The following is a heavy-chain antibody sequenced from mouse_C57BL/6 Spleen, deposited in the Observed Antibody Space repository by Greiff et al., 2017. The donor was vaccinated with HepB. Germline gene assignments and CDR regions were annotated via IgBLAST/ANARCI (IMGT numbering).Heavy chain of an antibody. CDR2: IHPNSGST. CDR1: GYTFTSYW. V-gene: IGHV1-64*01. Sequence: VKLQQPGAELVKPGASVKLSCKASGYTFTSYWMHWVKQRPGQGLEWIGMIHPNSGSTNYNEKFKSKATLTVDKSSSTAYMQLSSLTSEDSAVYYCARGYYDYGGAMDYWGQGTSVTVSS. J-gene: IGHJ4*01. D-gene: IGHD2-4*01. CDR3: ARGYYDYGGAMDY.